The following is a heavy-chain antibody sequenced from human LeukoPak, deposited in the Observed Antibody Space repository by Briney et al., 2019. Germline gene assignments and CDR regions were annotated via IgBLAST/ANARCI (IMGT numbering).Heavy chain of an antibody. CDR1: GYSISSGYY. Sequence: SETLSLTCTVSGYSISSGYYWGWIRQPPGKGLEWIGSIYHSGSTYYNPSLKSRVTISVDTSKNQFSLKLSSVTAADTAVYYCARELYDFWDLAPIDYWGQGTLVTVSS. CDR3: ARELYDFWDLAPIDY. V-gene: IGHV4-38-2*02. J-gene: IGHJ4*02. CDR2: IYHSGST. D-gene: IGHD3-3*01.